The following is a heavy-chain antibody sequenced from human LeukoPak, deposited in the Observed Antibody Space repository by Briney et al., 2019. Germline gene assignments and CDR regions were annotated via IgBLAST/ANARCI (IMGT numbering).Heavy chain of an antibody. Sequence: GEPLKISCKGSGYSFTSYWIGWVRQMPGKGLEWMGIIYPGDSDTRYSPSFQGQVTISADKSISTAYLQWSSLKASDTAMYYCARGKDYYYYGMDVWGQGTTVTVSS. CDR1: GYSFTSYW. V-gene: IGHV5-51*01. CDR3: ARGKDYYYYGMDV. CDR2: IYPGDSDT. J-gene: IGHJ6*02.